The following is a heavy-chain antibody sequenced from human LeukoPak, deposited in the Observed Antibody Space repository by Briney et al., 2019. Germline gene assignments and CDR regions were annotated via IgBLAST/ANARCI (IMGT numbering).Heavy chain of an antibody. CDR3: TRDRLGYYGSGSYDY. CDR1: GFTFSSYA. D-gene: IGHD3-10*01. Sequence: GGSLRLSCAASGFTFSSYAMHRVRQAPGKGLEWVAVISYEETHKYYADSVKGRFTISRDNDNNTLYLQMNSLRAEDTAVYYCTRDRLGYYGSGSYDYWGQGTLVTVSS. CDR2: ISYEETHK. J-gene: IGHJ4*02. V-gene: IGHV3-30*04.